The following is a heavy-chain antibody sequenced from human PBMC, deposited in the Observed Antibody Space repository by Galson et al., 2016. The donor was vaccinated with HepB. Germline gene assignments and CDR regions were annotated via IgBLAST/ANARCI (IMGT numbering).Heavy chain of an antibody. CDR3: ARDVGP. CDR1: GFTVSNNY. J-gene: IGHJ5*02. Sequence: CAASGFTVSNNYMRWFRQTPGNGLEWVSLIYSGGDTSSADSVKGRFTISRDSSKNTLYLQMNSLRDEDTAVYYCARDVGPWGQGTLVTVSS. CDR2: IYSGGDT. V-gene: IGHV3-66*01.